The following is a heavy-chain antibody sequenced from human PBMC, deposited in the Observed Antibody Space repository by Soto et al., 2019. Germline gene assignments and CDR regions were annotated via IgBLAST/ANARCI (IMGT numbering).Heavy chain of an antibody. Sequence: PSETLSLTCAVYGGSFSGYYWSWIRQPPGKGLEWIGEINHSGSTNYNPSLKSRVTISVDTSKNQFSLKLSSVTAADTAVYYCARLARCSGGSCSYYYYMDVWGKGTTVTVS. CDR3: ARLARCSGGSCSYYYYMDV. CDR2: INHSGST. D-gene: IGHD2-15*01. J-gene: IGHJ6*03. CDR1: GGSFSGYY. V-gene: IGHV4-34*01.